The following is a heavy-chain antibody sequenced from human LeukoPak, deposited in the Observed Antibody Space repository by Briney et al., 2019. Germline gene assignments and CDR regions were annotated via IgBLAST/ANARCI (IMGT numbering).Heavy chain of an antibody. J-gene: IGHJ4*02. V-gene: IGHV4-34*01. D-gene: IGHD3-22*01. CDR2: INHSGST. CDR1: GGSFSGYY. CDR3: ARVRGKYYYDSSGYYYPTRFFDY. Sequence: SETLSLTWAVYGGSFSGYYWSWIRQPPGKGLEWIREINHSGSTNYNPSLKSRVTISVDTSKNQFSLKLSSVTAADTAVYYCARVRGKYYYDSSGYYYPTRFFDYWGQGTLVTVSS.